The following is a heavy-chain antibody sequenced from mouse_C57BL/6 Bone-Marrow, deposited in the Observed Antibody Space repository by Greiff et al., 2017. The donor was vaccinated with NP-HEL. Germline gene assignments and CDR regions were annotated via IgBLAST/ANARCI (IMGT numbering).Heavy chain of an antibody. CDR1: GYTFTDYY. V-gene: IGHV1-26*01. J-gene: IGHJ2*01. CDR2: INPNNGGT. Sequence: VQLQQPGTELVKPGASVKISCKASGYTFTDYYMNWVKQSHGKSLEWIGDINPNNGGTSYNQKFKGKATLTVDKSSSTAYMELRSLTSEDSAVYYCARGGLRRVDYWGQGTTLTVSS. CDR3: ARGGLRRVDY. D-gene: IGHD2-4*01.